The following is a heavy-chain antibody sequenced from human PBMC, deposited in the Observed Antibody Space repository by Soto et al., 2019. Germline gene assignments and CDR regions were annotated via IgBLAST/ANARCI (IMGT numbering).Heavy chain of an antibody. CDR3: AKVSSSSVRNYFDY. D-gene: IGHD6-6*01. V-gene: IGHV3-23*01. CDR2: ISGSGGST. CDR1: GFTFSSYA. Sequence: GGSLRLSCAASGFTFSSYAMSWVRQSPGKGLEWVSAISGSGGSTYYADSVKGRFTISRDNSKNTLYLQMNSLRAEDTAVYYCAKVSSSSVRNYFDYWGQGTLVTVSS. J-gene: IGHJ4*02.